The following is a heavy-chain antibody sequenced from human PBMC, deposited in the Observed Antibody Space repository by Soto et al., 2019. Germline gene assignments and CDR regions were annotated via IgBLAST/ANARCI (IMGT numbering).Heavy chain of an antibody. J-gene: IGHJ5*02. Sequence: SETLSLTCAVSGGSISSSNWWNWVRQPPGKGLEWIGEIYHSGSINYNPSLKSRVTISVDKSKNQFPLKLSSVTAADTAVYYCARGVYSDGYGTDWFDPWGQGTLVTVSS. CDR3: ARGVYSDGYGTDWFDP. CDR1: GGSISSSNW. V-gene: IGHV4-4*02. D-gene: IGHD5-18*01. CDR2: IYHSGSI.